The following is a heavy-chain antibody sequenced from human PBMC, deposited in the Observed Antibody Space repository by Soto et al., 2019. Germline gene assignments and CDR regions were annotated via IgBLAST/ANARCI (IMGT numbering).Heavy chain of an antibody. CDR2: IWYDGSNK. CDR1: GFTFSSYG. J-gene: IGHJ4*02. CDR3: AREGSGYYGGGLDY. V-gene: IGHV3-33*01. D-gene: IGHD3-22*01. Sequence: GGSLRLSCAASGFTFSSYGMHWVRQAPGKGLEWVAVIWYDGSNKYYADSVKGRFTISRDNSKNTLYLQMNSLRAEDTAVYYCAREGSGYYGGGLDYWGQGTLVTVSS.